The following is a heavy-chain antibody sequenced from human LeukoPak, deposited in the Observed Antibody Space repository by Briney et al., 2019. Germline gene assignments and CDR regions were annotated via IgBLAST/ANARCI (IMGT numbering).Heavy chain of an antibody. CDR1: GFTFSSYA. Sequence: GGSLRLSCAASGFTFSSYAMSGVRQAPGKGLEWVSVIVGSGVSTYYADSVKGRFTISRDNSKNTLYLQMNTLKVEDTAVYYCAKTVEMATIWGPFDYWGQGTLVSVSS. CDR3: AKTVEMATIWGPFDY. V-gene: IGHV3-23*01. J-gene: IGHJ4*02. CDR2: IVGSGVST. D-gene: IGHD5-24*01.